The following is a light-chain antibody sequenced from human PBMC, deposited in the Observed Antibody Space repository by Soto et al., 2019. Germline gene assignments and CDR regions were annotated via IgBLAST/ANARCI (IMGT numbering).Light chain of an antibody. CDR2: AAS. V-gene: IGKV1-39*01. Sequence: DIQMTQPPSSLSASVGARVPITCRASQSITSYLNWYQQKPGKAPKLLIYAASSLQSGVSSRFSGSGSGTDFTLTISSLQPEDFATYYCQQSYSTPRTFGQGTKVEIK. CDR3: QQSYSTPRT. CDR1: QSITSY. J-gene: IGKJ1*01.